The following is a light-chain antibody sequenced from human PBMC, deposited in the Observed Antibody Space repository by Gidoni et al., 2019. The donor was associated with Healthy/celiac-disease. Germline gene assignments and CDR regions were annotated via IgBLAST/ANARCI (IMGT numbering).Light chain of an antibody. J-gene: IGKJ3*01. V-gene: IGKV3-11*01. CDR3: QQRSNWPLLFT. CDR2: DAS. CDR1: QSVSSY. Sequence: ELVLTQSQATLSLSPGERATLSCRASQSVSSYLAWYQQKPGQAPRLLIYDASNRATGIPARFSGSGSGTDFTLTISSLEPEDFAVYYCQQRSNWPLLFTFGPGTKVDIK.